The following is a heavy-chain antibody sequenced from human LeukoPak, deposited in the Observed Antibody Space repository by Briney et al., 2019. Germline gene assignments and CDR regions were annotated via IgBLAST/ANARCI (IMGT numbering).Heavy chain of an antibody. CDR2: ISFDGTHD. V-gene: IGHV3-30*04. CDR3: AKSFEKYDS. J-gene: IGHJ4*02. Sequence: GGSLRLSCAASGFTFSSYAIHWVRQAPGKGLEWVAVISFDGTHDFYADSVKGRFTISRDNAENSLYLQMNSLRAEDTAVYYCAKSFEKYDSWGQGTLVTVSS. CDR1: GFTFSSYA. D-gene: IGHD2/OR15-2a*01.